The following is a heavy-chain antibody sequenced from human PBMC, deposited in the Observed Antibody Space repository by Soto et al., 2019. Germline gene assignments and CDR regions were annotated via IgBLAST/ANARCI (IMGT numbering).Heavy chain of an antibody. V-gene: IGHV4-31*03. D-gene: IGHD5-12*01. Sequence: QLQLQESGPGLVKPSQTLSLACTVSGGSFSSGGYYWSWIRQLPGKGLEWIGYIYYSGSTYYNPSLKRRFTISLDTSKNQFSLTLRSVTAADTAVYYGARATSFSGHRGSWGQGTLVAVSS. J-gene: IGHJ5*02. CDR3: ARATSFSGHRGS. CDR1: GGSFSSGGYY. CDR2: IYYSGST.